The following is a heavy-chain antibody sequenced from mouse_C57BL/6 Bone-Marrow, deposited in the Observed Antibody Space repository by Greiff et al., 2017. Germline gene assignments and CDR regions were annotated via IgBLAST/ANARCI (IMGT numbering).Heavy chain of an antibody. D-gene: IGHD2-13*01. Sequence: QVQLQQPGAELVKPGASVKLSCKASGYTFTSYWMHWVKQRPGQGLEWIGMIHPNSGSTNDNEKFKSKATLTVDKSSSTAYMQLSSLPSEDAAVDYCERQVRGGIAYWGQGTSVTVSA. V-gene: IGHV1-64*01. J-gene: IGHJ3*01. CDR3: ERQVRGGIAY. CDR1: GYTFTSYW. CDR2: IHPNSGST.